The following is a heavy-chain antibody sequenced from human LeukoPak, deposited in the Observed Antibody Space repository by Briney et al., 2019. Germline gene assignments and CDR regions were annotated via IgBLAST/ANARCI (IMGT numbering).Heavy chain of an antibody. V-gene: IGHV4-30-4*01. Sequence: SQTLSLTCTVSGGSISSGNYYWSWIRQPPGKGLEWIGYIYYSGKTFYNASLQSRVTISIDTSKNQFSLKLSSVTASDTAVYYCARDRITMVREVLYYYYGLDVWGQGTTVTVSS. CDR3: ARDRITMVREVLYYYYGLDV. CDR2: IYYSGKT. D-gene: IGHD3-10*01. J-gene: IGHJ6*02. CDR1: GGSISSGNYY.